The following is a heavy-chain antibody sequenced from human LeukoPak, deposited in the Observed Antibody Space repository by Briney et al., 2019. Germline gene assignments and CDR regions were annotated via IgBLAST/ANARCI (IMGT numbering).Heavy chain of an antibody. CDR3: ARDWGGGSCY. CDR2: IWYDGSNK. J-gene: IGHJ4*02. D-gene: IGHD1-26*01. CDR1: GFTFSAYN. Sequence: QAGGSLRLSCAASGFTFSAYNMNWVRQAPGKGLEWVAVIWYDGSNKYYADSVKGRFTISRDNSKNTLYLQMNSLRAEDTAVYYCARDWGGGSCYWGQGTLVTVSS. V-gene: IGHV3-33*08.